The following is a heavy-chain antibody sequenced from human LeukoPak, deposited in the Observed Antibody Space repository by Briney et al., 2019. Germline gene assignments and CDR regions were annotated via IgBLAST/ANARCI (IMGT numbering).Heavy chain of an antibody. CDR2: ISYDGSNK. V-gene: IGHV3-30-3*01. J-gene: IGHJ3*02. Sequence: EGSLRLSCAASGFTFSSYAMHWVRQAPGKGLEWVAVISYDGSNKYYADSVKGRFTISRDNSKNTLYLQMNSLRAEDTAVYYCAREVFQSGYVSEAFDIWGQGTMVTVSS. CDR1: GFTFSSYA. D-gene: IGHD3-16*01. CDR3: AREVFQSGYVSEAFDI.